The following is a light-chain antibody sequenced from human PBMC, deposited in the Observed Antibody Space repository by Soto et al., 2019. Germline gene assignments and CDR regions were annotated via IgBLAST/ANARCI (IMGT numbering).Light chain of an antibody. CDR2: DAS. J-gene: IGKJ5*01. Sequence: ETVLTPSPATLSFSPGEIATLSCSSSQSVTTYLAWYQQKPGQAPRLLIYDASSRATGIPDRFSGSGSGTDFTLTISSLEPEDFAVYYCQQRSNWPPAITFGQGTRLEIK. CDR3: QQRSNWPPAIT. CDR1: QSVTTY. V-gene: IGKV3-11*01.